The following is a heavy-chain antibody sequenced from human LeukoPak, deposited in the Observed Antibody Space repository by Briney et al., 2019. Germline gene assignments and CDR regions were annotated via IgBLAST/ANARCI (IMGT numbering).Heavy chain of an antibody. V-gene: IGHV4-39*07. CDR1: GGSISSSSYS. CDR2: SYYRGST. CDR3: ARDKSRTYGSADAFDI. D-gene: IGHD3-10*01. Sequence: SETLFLTCTVPGGSISSSSYSWGWFRQPPGEGLEWIGSSYYRGSTFYNPPLKSRVTISVDTSKNQFSLKLSSVTAADTAVYYCARDKSRTYGSADAFDIWGQGTMVTVSS. J-gene: IGHJ3*02.